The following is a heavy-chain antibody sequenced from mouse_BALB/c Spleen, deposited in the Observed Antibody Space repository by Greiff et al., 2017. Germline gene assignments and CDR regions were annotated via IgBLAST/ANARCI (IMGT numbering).Heavy chain of an antibody. D-gene: IGHD1-1*01. CDR3: ARPVVDYYAMDY. V-gene: IGHV5-17*02. CDR2: ISSGSSTI. CDR1: GFTFSSFG. J-gene: IGHJ4*01. Sequence: DVMLVESGGGLVQPGGSRKLSCAASGFTFSSFGMRWVRQAPEKGLEWVAYISSGSSTIYYADTVKGRFTISRDNPKNTLFLQMTSLRSEDTAMYYCARPVVDYYAMDYWGQGTSVTVSS.